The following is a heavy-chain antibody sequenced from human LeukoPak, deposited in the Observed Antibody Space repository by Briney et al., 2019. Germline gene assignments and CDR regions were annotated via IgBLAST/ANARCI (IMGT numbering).Heavy chain of an antibody. V-gene: IGHV1-2*02. CDR1: GYTFTGYY. J-gene: IGHJ5*02. Sequence: ASVKVSCKASGYTFTGYYMHWVRQAPGQGLEWMGWSNPNSGGTSYAQKFQGRVTMTRDTSISTAYLELSRLRSDDTAVYYCAGPYYYDSSGYPPWGAWGQGTLVTVSS. D-gene: IGHD3-22*01. CDR2: SNPNSGGT. CDR3: AGPYYYDSSGYPPWGA.